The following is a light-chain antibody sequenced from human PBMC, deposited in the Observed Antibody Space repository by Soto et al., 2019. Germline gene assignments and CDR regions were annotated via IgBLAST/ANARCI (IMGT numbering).Light chain of an antibody. Sequence: EIVLTQSPGTLSLSPGERATLSCRAIQSVSSNYLAWYQQKPGKAPRLFMYGSSSRPTDVPVRFSASGPGTDFTLTISILEPEEFAEYYCQQYGPSSWTFGQGTKVDIK. J-gene: IGKJ1*01. V-gene: IGKV3-20*01. CDR2: GSS. CDR1: QSVSSNY. CDR3: QQYGPSSWT.